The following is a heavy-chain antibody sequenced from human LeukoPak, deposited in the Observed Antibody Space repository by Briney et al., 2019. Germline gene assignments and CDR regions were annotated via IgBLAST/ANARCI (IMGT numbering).Heavy chain of an antibody. CDR2: IYYSGST. CDR3: SSLRFSGGKLFDY. Sequence: SETLSLTCTVSGGSISSYYWSWIRQPPGKGLEWIGYIYYSGSTNYNPSLKSRVTISVDTSKNQFSLKLTSVTAADSAVYYCSSLRFSGGKLFDYWGQGTLVTVSS. J-gene: IGHJ4*02. CDR1: GGSISSYY. D-gene: IGHD3-3*01. V-gene: IGHV4-59*08.